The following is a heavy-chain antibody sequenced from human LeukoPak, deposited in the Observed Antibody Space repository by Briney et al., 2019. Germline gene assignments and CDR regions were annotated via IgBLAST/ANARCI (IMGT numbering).Heavy chain of an antibody. CDR3: ARTVAGYFDY. Sequence: GGSLRLSCAASGFTFDDYAMHWVRHAPGKGLEWASGISWNSGSIGYADSVKGRFTISRDNAKNSLYLQMNSLRAEDTALYYCARTVAGYFDYWGQGTLVTVSS. J-gene: IGHJ4*02. CDR2: ISWNSGSI. CDR1: GFTFDDYA. V-gene: IGHV3-9*01. D-gene: IGHD6-19*01.